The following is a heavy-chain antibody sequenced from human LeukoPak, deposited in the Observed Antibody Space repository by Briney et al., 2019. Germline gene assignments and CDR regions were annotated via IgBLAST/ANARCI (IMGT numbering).Heavy chain of an antibody. J-gene: IGHJ4*02. CDR2: IYYNGLT. CDR1: GGSISPHY. D-gene: IGHD4-17*01. Sequence: SETLSLTCTVSGGSISPHYWTWIRQTPGKGLEWIGYIYYNGLTNYNASLRSRVTISVDTAKNQVSLKSTSVTAADTAVYYCTREVSTVTFDYWGQGTLVTVSS. CDR3: TREVSTVTFDY. V-gene: IGHV4-59*11.